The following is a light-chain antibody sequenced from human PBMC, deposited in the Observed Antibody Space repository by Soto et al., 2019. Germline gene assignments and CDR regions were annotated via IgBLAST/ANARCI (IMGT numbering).Light chain of an antibody. Sequence: HSVLTQPPSVSGAPGQRVTISCTGSSSNIGAGYAVHWYQQLPGTAPKLLIYGNTNRPSGVPDRFSGSKSGTSASLAITGLQAEDEADYYCQSYDTSLSYVFGGGTKLTVL. V-gene: IGLV1-40*01. CDR2: GNT. J-gene: IGLJ1*01. CDR3: QSYDTSLSYV. CDR1: SSNIGAGYA.